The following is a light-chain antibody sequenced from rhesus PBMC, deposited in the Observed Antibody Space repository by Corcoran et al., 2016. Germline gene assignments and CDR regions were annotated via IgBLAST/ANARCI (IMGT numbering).Light chain of an antibody. CDR2: KES. CDR3: QHGYGTPLYS. V-gene: IGKV1-25*01. J-gene: IGKJ2*01. Sequence: DIQMTQSPSSLSASIGDRVTITCQASQDITNNVAWYKQKPGKVPNLLIYKESTLNSWVPSRFSGSGSGTDFTLTISSLQPEYFASYYCQHGYGTPLYSFGQGTKVEIK. CDR1: QDITNN.